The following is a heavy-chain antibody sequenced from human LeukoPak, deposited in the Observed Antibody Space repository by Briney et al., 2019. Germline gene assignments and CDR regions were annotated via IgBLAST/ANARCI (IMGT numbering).Heavy chain of an antibody. CDR2: IYHSGST. Sequence: PSQTLSLTCAVSGGSISSGGYSWSWIRQPPGKGLEWIGYIYHSGSTYYNPSLKSRVTISVDRSKNQFSLKLSSVTAADTAVYYCARVSGYSYGHGFSYFDYWGQGTLVTVSS. J-gene: IGHJ4*02. CDR1: GGSISSGGYS. CDR3: ARVSGYSYGHGFSYFDY. V-gene: IGHV4-30-2*01. D-gene: IGHD5-18*01.